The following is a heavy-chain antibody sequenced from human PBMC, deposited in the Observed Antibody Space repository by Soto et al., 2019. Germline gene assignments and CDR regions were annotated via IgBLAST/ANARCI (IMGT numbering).Heavy chain of an antibody. CDR1: GFSFDNYG. J-gene: IGHJ4*02. V-gene: IGHV3-23*01. D-gene: IGHD3-16*01. CDR2: IKSDGTST. Sequence: GGSLRLSCVASGFSFDNYGMSWVRQAPGKGLEWVSAIKSDGTSTYYAASVKDRFTISRDNSKNTLYLQLNSLRAEDTAIYYCAQLGLMTFSHKHYFNHWGRGTLVTVSS. CDR3: AQLGLMTFSHKHYFNH.